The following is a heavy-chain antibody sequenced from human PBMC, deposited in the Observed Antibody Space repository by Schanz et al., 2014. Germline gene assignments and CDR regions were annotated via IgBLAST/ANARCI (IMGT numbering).Heavy chain of an antibody. J-gene: IGHJ4*02. V-gene: IGHV3-30*14. CDR3: AKDLISGWSGFDY. Sequence: QAQLVESGGGVVQPGRSLRLSCAASGFAFRSYAMHWVRQAPGKGLEWAALISHDGNNKHYVDSVEGRFTISRDNSKNTLYLLMNSLRAEDTAVYYCAKDLISGWSGFDYWGQGTLVTVSS. CDR1: GFAFRSYA. D-gene: IGHD6-19*01. CDR2: ISHDGNNK.